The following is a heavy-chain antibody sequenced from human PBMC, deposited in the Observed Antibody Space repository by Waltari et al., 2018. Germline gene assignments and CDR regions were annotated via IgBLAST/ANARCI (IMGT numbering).Heavy chain of an antibody. D-gene: IGHD3-3*01. CDR1: GFTFSNAW. Sequence: EVQLVESGGGLVKPGGSLRLSCAASGFTFSNAWMSWVRQAPGKGLEWVGRIKSKTAGGTTDYAAPVKGRFTISRDDSKNTLDLQMNSLKTEDTAVYYCTTEVTIFGVVIDYWGQGTLVTVSS. CDR3: TTEVTIFGVVIDY. CDR2: IKSKTAGGTT. J-gene: IGHJ4*02. V-gene: IGHV3-15*01.